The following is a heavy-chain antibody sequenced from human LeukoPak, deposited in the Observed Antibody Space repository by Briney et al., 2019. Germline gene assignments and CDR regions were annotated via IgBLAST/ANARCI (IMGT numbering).Heavy chain of an antibody. V-gene: IGHV4-34*01. Sequence: PSETPSLTCAVYGGSFSGYYWSWIRQPPGKGLEWIGEINHSGSTNYNPSLKSRVTISVDTSKNQFSLKLSSVTAADTAVYYCARGLRHYYYDSSGYYYDTRGSNYFDYWGQGTLVTVSS. CDR1: GGSFSGYY. D-gene: IGHD3-22*01. CDR2: INHSGST. CDR3: ARGLRHYYYDSSGYYYDTRGSNYFDY. J-gene: IGHJ4*02.